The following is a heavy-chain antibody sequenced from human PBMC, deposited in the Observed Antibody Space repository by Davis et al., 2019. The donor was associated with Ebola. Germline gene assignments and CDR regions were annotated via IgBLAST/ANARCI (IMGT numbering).Heavy chain of an antibody. CDR3: VRGIYGDPPAFDM. CDR1: GFRFSDYN. Sequence: GESLKISCAASGFRFSDYNMNWVRQAPGKGLEWVSSISSTGTYIYYTDSVQGRFTISRDNSKKMLFVQMDYLRVEDTAVYYGVRGIYGDPPAFDMWGQGTMVTVSS. V-gene: IGHV3-21*01. CDR2: ISSTGTYI. D-gene: IGHD4/OR15-4a*01. J-gene: IGHJ3*02.